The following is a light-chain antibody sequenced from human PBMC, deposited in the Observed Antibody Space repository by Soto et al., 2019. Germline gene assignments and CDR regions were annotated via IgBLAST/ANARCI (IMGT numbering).Light chain of an antibody. CDR2: EVR. V-gene: IGLV2-14*01. J-gene: IGLJ3*02. Sequence: QSALTQPASVSGSPGQSITISCTGTRSDIGGFKYVSWYQHHPGKAPKVMIYEVRNRPSGVSNRFSGSTSGNTASLTISGLQAEDEADYYCTTYTGSSTLVFGGGTKLTVL. CDR3: TTYTGSSTLV. CDR1: RSDIGGFKY.